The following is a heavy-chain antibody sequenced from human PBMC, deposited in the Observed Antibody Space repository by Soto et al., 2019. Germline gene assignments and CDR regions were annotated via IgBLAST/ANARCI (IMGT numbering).Heavy chain of an antibody. CDR1: GGSISSYY. V-gene: IGHV4-59*01. CDR3: ARAACEGIVGATRVSCYYYGMDV. Sequence: SETLSLTCTVSGGSISSYYWSWIRQPPGKGLEWIGYIYYSGSTNYNPSLKSRVTISVDTSKNQFSLKLSSVTAADTAVYYCARAACEGIVGATRVSCYYYGMDVWGQGTTVTVSS. CDR2: IYYSGST. D-gene: IGHD1-26*01. J-gene: IGHJ6*02.